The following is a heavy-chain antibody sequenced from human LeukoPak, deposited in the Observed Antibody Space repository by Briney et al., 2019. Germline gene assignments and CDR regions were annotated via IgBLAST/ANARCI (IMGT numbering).Heavy chain of an antibody. J-gene: IGHJ4*02. V-gene: IGHV7-4-1*02. Sequence: ASVKVSCKASGYTFTSYAMNWVRQAPGQGLEGMGWINTNTGNPTYAQGFTGRFVFSLDTSVSTAYLQISSLKAEDTAVYYCASGTAYCGGDCYSLPDYWGQGTLVTVSS. CDR1: GYTFTSYA. CDR2: INTNTGNP. CDR3: ASGTAYCGGDCYSLPDY. D-gene: IGHD2-21*02.